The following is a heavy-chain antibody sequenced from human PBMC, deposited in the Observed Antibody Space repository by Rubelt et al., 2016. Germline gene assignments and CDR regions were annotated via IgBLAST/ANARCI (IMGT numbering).Heavy chain of an antibody. D-gene: IGHD2-2*01. V-gene: IGHV4-59*02. CDR2: VYYSGNT. Sequence: QVQLQESGPGLVKSSETLSLTCSVSGGSVSNDYWSWIRQTPTKGLEWIGYVYYSGNTNYNPSLKSRVTMTIDMSKNQFSLMRGVCTAADTAVYCCASDAGYEEAFYLWGPETRVSVAA. CDR1: GGSVSNDY. CDR3: ASDAGYEEAFYL. J-gene: IGHJ3*01.